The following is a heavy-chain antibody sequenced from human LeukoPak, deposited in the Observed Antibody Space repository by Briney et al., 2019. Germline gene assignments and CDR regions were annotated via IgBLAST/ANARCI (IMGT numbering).Heavy chain of an antibody. J-gene: IGHJ4*02. CDR3: ARHDYGSGPFDN. D-gene: IGHD3-10*01. CDR1: GDSISSYY. V-gene: IGHV4-59*01. Sequence: SETLSLTCTVSGDSISSYYWSWIRQPPGKGLEWIGYIYYSGSTNHNPSLKSRVTISVDTSKNQFSLKLSSVTAADTAVYYCARHDYGSGPFDNWGQGTLVTVSS. CDR2: IYYSGST.